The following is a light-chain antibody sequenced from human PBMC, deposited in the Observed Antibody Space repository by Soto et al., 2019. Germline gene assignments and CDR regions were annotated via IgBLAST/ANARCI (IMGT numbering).Light chain of an antibody. CDR2: GAS. CDR1: QTVSRN. Sequence: EILLSQSPATLSVSTGERATLSCRASQTVSRNLAWYQQRPGQAPRFLIYGASSRATGIPDRFSGSGSGTDFTLTISRLEPEDFAVYYCQQYGSSGTFGQGTRVDIK. CDR3: QQYGSSGT. V-gene: IGKV3-20*01. J-gene: IGKJ1*01.